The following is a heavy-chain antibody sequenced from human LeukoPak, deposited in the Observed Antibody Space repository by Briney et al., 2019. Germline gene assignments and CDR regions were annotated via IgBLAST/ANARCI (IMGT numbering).Heavy chain of an antibody. CDR2: ISGSGGST. CDR3: AKVPNYDFWSGYDTLDAFDI. J-gene: IGHJ3*02. CDR1: GFTFSSYA. V-gene: IGHV3-23*01. D-gene: IGHD3-3*01. Sequence: PGGSLRLSCAASGFTFSSYAMSWVRQAPGKGLEWVSAISGSGGSTYYADSVKGRFTISRDNSKNTLYLQMNSLRAEDTAVYYCAKVPNYDFWSGYDTLDAFDIWGQGTMVTVSS.